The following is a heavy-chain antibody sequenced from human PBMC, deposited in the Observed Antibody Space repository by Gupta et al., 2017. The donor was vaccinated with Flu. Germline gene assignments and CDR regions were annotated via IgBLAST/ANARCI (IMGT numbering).Heavy chain of an antibody. V-gene: IGHV3-48*01. CDR3: ARDLSRLDY. D-gene: IGHD6-13*01. Sequence: MNWVRQAPGKGLEWVSYISSSSSSIYYADSVKGRFTISRDNGKNSLYLQMNSLRVDDTAVYYCARDLSRLDYWGQGTLVTVSP. J-gene: IGHJ4*02. CDR2: ISSSSSSI.